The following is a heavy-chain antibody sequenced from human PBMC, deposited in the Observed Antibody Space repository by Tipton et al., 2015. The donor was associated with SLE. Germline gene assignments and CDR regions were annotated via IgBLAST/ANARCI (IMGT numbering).Heavy chain of an antibody. Sequence: SLRLSCAASGFTFSDYYMSWIRQAPGKGLEWVSYISSSSSYTNYADSVKGRFTISRDNAKNSLYLQMNSLRAEDTAVYYCARDQYDFWSGYHGDFDYWGQGTLVTVSS. V-gene: IGHV3-11*06. CDR2: ISSSSSYT. D-gene: IGHD3-3*01. CDR1: GFTFSDYY. J-gene: IGHJ4*02. CDR3: ARDQYDFWSGYHGDFDY.